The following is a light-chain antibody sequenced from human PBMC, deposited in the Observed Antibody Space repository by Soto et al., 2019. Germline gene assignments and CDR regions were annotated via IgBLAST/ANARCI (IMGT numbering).Light chain of an antibody. CDR2: SDN. Sequence: QSVLTQPPSASGTPGQRVTISCSGSSSNFGSDFVYWYQQLPGTAPKHLIYSDNQRPSGVPDRFSGSRSGTSAALAISGLRSEDEADYYCAAWDHSLSTRVFGGGTKLTVL. CDR1: SSNFGSDF. J-gene: IGLJ2*01. V-gene: IGLV1-47*02. CDR3: AAWDHSLSTRV.